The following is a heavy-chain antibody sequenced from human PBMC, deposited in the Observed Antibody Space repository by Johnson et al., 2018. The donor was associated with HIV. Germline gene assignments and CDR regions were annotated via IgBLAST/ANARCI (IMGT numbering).Heavy chain of an antibody. D-gene: IGHD3-16*01. J-gene: IGHJ3*01. CDR3: ARGLWLTPDVFDF. CDR1: GFTFDDYG. Sequence: VQLMESGGGLVQPGGSLRLSCAASGFTFDDYGMSWVRHAPGKGLEWVSGINWNGDSAGYADSVKGRFTVSRDNAKNSLYLQTNSLRADDTAVYYCARGLWLTPDVFDFWGQGTMVTVSS. CDR2: INWNGDSA. V-gene: IGHV3-20*04.